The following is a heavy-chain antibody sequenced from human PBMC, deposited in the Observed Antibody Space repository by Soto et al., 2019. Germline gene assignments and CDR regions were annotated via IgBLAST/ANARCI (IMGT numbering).Heavy chain of an antibody. CDR3: ARDSYSSGFNYFDY. J-gene: IGHJ4*02. CDR2: IYYSGST. D-gene: IGHD6-19*01. Sequence: SETLSLTCTVSGGSISSGGYYWSWIRQHPGKGLEWIGYIYYSGSTNYNPSLKSRVTISVDTSKNQSSLKLSSVTAADTAVYYCARDSYSSGFNYFDYWGQGTLVTVSS. V-gene: IGHV4-61*08. CDR1: GGSISSGGYY.